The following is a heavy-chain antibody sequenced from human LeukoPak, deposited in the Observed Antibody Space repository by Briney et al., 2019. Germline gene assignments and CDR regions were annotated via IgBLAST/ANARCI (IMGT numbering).Heavy chain of an antibody. CDR2: ISSSGSTI. D-gene: IGHD1-26*01. V-gene: IGHV3-48*04. CDR1: GFTFSSYW. J-gene: IGHJ4*02. CDR3: AKIVGAIDY. Sequence: GGSLRLSCAASGFTFSSYWMTWVRQAPGKGLEWVSYISSSGSTIYYADSVKGRFTISRDNAKNSLYLQMNSLRAEDTAVYYCAKIVGAIDYWGQGTLVTVSS.